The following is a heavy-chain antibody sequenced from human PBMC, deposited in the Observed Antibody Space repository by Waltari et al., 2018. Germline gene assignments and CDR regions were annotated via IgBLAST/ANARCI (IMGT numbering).Heavy chain of an antibody. J-gene: IGHJ6*02. CDR1: GYTFTGYY. Sequence: QVQLVQSGAEVKKPGASVKVSCKASGYTFTGYYMHWVRQAPGQWLEWMGRINPNSGGTNYAQKFQGRVTMTRDTSISTAYMELSRLRSDDTAVYYCARWVPAAIGLHYYYGMDVWGQGTTVTVSS. CDR2: INPNSGGT. CDR3: ARWVPAAIGLHYYYGMDV. V-gene: IGHV1-2*06. D-gene: IGHD2-2*01.